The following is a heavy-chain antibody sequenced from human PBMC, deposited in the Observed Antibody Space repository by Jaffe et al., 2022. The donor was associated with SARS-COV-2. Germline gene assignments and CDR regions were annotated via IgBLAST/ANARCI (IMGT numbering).Heavy chain of an antibody. D-gene: IGHD6-19*01. CDR2: TYYRSKWYN. CDR3: ARDGELGSVAGTGGGTYYYYYYMDV. CDR1: GDSVSSNSAA. V-gene: IGHV6-1*01. Sequence: QVQLQQSGPGLVKPSQTLSLTCAISGDSVSSNSAAWNWIRQSPSRGLEWLGRTYYRSKWYNDYAVSVKSRITINPDTSKNQFSLQLNSVTPEDTAVYYCARDGELGSVAGTGGGTYYYYYYMDVWGKGTTVTVSS. J-gene: IGHJ6*03.